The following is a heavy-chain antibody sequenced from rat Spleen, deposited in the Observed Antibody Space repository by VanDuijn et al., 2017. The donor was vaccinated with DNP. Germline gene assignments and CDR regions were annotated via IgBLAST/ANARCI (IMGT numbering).Heavy chain of an antibody. Sequence: EVQLVESGGGLVQPGRSLKLSCAASGFTFSNYGMAWVRQAPKKGLEWVATITASTGTTYYRDSVKGRFTISTDSAKSTLYLQMDSLRSEDTATYYCTTTRVSSYFDYWGQGVMVSVSS. D-gene: IGHD1-4*01. V-gene: IGHV5-19*01. CDR2: ITASTGTT. CDR1: GFTFSNYG. CDR3: TTTRVSSYFDY. J-gene: IGHJ2*01.